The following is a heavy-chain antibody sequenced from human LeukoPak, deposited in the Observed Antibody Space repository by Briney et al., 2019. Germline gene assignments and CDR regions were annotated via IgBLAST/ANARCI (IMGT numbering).Heavy chain of an antibody. Sequence: PSETLSLTCTVSGGSISSSSYYWGWIRQPPGKGLEWIGSIYYSGSTYYNPPLKSRVTISVDTSKNHFSLRLSSVTAADTAVYYCARLVGAPQVYYFDYWGQGTLVTVSS. CDR1: GGSISSSSYY. CDR2: IYYSGST. CDR3: ARLVGAPQVYYFDY. J-gene: IGHJ4*02. V-gene: IGHV4-39*01. D-gene: IGHD3-10*01.